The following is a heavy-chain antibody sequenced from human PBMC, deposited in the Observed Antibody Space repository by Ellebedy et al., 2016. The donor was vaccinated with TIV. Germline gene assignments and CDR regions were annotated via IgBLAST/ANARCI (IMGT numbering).Heavy chain of an antibody. J-gene: IGHJ4*02. CDR1: GGALSGYY. CDR3: ARGLARDY. Sequence: SETLSLTCAVYGGALSGYYWSWIRQPPGKGLEWMGEINHSGSTNYSPSLKSRVTISVDTSKNQLSLNLSSVTAADTAVYYCARGLARDYWGQGTLVTVSS. CDR2: INHSGST. V-gene: IGHV4-34*01.